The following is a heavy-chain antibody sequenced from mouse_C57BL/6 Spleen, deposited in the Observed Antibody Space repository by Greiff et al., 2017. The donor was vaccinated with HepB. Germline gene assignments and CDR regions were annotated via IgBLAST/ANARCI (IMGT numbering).Heavy chain of an antibody. CDR2: ISSGGDYI. J-gene: IGHJ4*01. V-gene: IGHV5-9-1*02. D-gene: IGHD2-4*01. CDR1: GFTFSSYA. CDR3: TRDRDMITPYYAMDY. Sequence: EVQVVESGEGLVKPGGSLKLSCAASGFTFSSYAMSWVRQTPEKRLEWVAYISSGGDYIYYADTVKGRFTISRDNARNTLYLQMSSLKSEDTAMYYCTRDRDMITPYYAMDYWGQGTSVTVSS.